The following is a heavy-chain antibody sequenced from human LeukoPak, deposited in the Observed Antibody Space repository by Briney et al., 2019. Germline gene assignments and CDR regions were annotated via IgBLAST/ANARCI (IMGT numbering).Heavy chain of an antibody. Sequence: NPSETLSLTCAVYGGSFSGYYWSWLRQPPGKGLEWIGEINHSGSTNYNPSLKRRVTISVDTSKNQFSLKLSSVTAADTAVYYCARTQSQSGSYRYYFGYWGQGTLVTVSS. CDR3: ARTQSQSGSYRYYFGY. J-gene: IGHJ4*02. CDR2: INHSGST. V-gene: IGHV4-34*01. CDR1: GGSFSGYY. D-gene: IGHD1-26*01.